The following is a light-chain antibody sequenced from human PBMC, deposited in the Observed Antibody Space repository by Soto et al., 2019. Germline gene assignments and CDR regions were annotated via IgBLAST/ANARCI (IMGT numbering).Light chain of an antibody. V-gene: IGKV1-5*03. J-gene: IGKJ1*01. Sequence: DIQMTQSPSTLSASVGDRVTITCRASQSISSWLAWYQQKPEKAPNLLIYKASSLESGVPSRFSGTGSGTEFNLNINSLQADDSATYSCQEYSSYSRPFRQGTKVEIK. CDR3: QEYSSYSRP. CDR2: KAS. CDR1: QSISSW.